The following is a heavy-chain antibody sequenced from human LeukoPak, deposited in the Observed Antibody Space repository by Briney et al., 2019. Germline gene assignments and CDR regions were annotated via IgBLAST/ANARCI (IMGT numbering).Heavy chain of an antibody. CDR2: ISSSSSTI. CDR1: GFTFSNYN. Sequence: GGSLRLSCAASGFTFSNYNINWVRQAPGKGQEWVSYISSSSSTIYYADSVKGRFTISRDNAKNSLYLQMNSLRAEDTAVYYCARSPDGYSYGYLYWGQGALVTVSS. CDR3: ARSPDGYSYGYLY. J-gene: IGHJ4*02. V-gene: IGHV3-48*04. D-gene: IGHD5-18*01.